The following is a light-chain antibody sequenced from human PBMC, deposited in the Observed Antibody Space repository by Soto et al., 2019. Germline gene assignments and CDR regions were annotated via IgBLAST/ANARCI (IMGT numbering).Light chain of an antibody. CDR2: DAS. J-gene: IGKJ2*01. V-gene: IGKV3-11*01. Sequence: EIVLTQSPATLSLSPGERATLSCRASESVRSYLAWYQQKPGQAHRLIIYDASNRATGIPARFSGIRSGTDFTLTISSLEPEYFAVYYCQQHSNWPPYSFGQGTKLEIK. CDR1: ESVRSY. CDR3: QQHSNWPPYS.